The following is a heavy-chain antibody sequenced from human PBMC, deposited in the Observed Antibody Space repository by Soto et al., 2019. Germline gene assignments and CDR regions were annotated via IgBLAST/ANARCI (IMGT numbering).Heavy chain of an antibody. V-gene: IGHV4-39*01. D-gene: IGHD2-15*01. Sequence: SETLSLTCTVSGGSISSSSYYWGWIRQPPGKGLEWIGSIYYSGSTYYNPSLKSRVTISVDTSKNQFSLKLSSVTAADTAVYYCASEETDGGNTYYYYYGMDVWGQGTTVTVSS. CDR2: IYYSGST. J-gene: IGHJ6*02. CDR1: GGSISSSSYY. CDR3: ASEETDGGNTYYYYYGMDV.